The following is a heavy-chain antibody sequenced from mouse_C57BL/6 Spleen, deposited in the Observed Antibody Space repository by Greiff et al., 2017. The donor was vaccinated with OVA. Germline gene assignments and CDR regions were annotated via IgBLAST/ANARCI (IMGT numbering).Heavy chain of an antibody. CDR1: GFTFSDYG. J-gene: IGHJ3*01. CDR3: ASAPSYYYYDWGFAY. D-gene: IGHD2-4*01. CDR2: ISSGSSTI. V-gene: IGHV5-17*01. Sequence: VQLKESGGGLVKPGGSLKLSCAASGFTFSDYGMHWVRQAPEKGLEWVAYISSGSSTIYYADTVKGRFTISRDNAKNTLFLQMTSLRSEDTAMYYCASAPSYYYYDWGFAYWGQGTLVTVSA.